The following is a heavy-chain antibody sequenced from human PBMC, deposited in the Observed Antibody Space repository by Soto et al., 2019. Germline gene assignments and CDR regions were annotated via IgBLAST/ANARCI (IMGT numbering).Heavy chain of an antibody. V-gene: IGHV4-59*01. CDR1: AGSLNSYY. Sequence: TPSPPCPVSAGSLNSYYWGLIPAPPGEGLEWIGYIYYSGSTNYNPSLKSRVTISVDTSKNQFSLKLSSVTAADTAVYYCARDHGGSDYYYYYYMDVWGKGTTVTVSS. J-gene: IGHJ6*03. CDR3: ARDHGGSDYYYYYYMDV. D-gene: IGHD3-16*01. CDR2: IYYSGST.